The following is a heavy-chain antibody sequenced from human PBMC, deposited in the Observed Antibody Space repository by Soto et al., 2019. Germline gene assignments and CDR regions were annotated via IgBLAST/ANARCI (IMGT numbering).Heavy chain of an antibody. V-gene: IGHV1-18*01. Sequence: QVQLVQSGGEVKKPGASVTVSCKASGYTFINYHITWVRQAPGQGLEWMAWINTYNGMTDYAQRFQGRVTMTRDTSPSTHYMEMSNLGTDDTAVYLCAQSPRGEMATDWSQGTLVSVSS. CDR3: AQSPRGEMATD. CDR1: GYTFINYH. D-gene: IGHD5-12*01. CDR2: INTYNGMT. J-gene: IGHJ4*02.